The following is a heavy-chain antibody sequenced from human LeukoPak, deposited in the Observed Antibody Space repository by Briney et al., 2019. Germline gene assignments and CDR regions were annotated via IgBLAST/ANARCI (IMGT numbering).Heavy chain of an antibody. D-gene: IGHD1-14*01. CDR2: ITGYSGDT. Sequence: ASVKVSCKASGYTFTSYGITWVRQAPGQGLEWMGWITGYSGDTKYAQNLQGRVTMTTDTSTSTAYMELRSLRSDDTAVYYCARGGRRYFDYWGQGTLVTVSS. J-gene: IGHJ4*02. CDR1: GYTFTSYG. V-gene: IGHV1-18*01. CDR3: ARGGRRYFDY.